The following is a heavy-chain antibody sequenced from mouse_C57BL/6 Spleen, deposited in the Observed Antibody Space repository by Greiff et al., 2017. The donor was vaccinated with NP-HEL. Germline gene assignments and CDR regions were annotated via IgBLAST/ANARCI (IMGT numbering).Heavy chain of an antibody. J-gene: IGHJ4*01. CDR3: ARGYYYGSSQTLMDY. CDR2: IYPGDGDT. Sequence: QVQLQQSGAELVKPGASVKISCKASGYAFSSYWMNWVKQRPGKGLEWIGQIYPGDGDTNYNGKFKGKATLTADKSSSTAYMQLSSLTSEDSAVYFCARGYYYGSSQTLMDYWGQGTSVTVSS. V-gene: IGHV1-80*01. CDR1: GYAFSSYW. D-gene: IGHD1-1*01.